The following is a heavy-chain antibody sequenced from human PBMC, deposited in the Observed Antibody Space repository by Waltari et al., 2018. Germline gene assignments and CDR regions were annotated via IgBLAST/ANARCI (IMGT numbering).Heavy chain of an antibody. J-gene: IGHJ4*02. CDR3: ARVTVTTSFDY. Sequence: EVQLVESGGGLIQPGGSLRLSCAASGFTVSSNYMSWVRQAAGKGRGWVSVMYSGGRTYYADSVQGRFTISRDNSKNTLYLQMNSLRAEDTAVYYCARVTVTTSFDYWGQGTLVTVSS. V-gene: IGHV3-53*01. D-gene: IGHD4-17*01. CDR2: MYSGGRT. CDR1: GFTVSSNY.